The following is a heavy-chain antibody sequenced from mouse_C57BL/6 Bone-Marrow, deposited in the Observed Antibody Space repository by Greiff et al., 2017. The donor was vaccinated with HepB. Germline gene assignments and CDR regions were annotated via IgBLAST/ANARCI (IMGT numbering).Heavy chain of an antibody. CDR2: ISDGDSYT. V-gene: IGHV5-4*03. D-gene: IGHD4-1*01. CDR1: GFTFSSYA. J-gene: IGHJ4*01. Sequence: EVKLMESGGGLVKPGGSLKLSCAASGFTFSSYAMPWVRQTPEKRLEWVATISDGDSYTYYPDNVKGRFTISRDNAKNNLYLQMSHLKSEDTAMYYCARRVELGRACYYAMDYWGQGTSVTVSS. CDR3: ARRVELGRACYYAMDY.